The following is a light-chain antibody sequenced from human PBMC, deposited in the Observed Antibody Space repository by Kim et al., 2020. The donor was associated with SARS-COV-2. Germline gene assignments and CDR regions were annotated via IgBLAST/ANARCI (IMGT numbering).Light chain of an antibody. V-gene: IGKV1-9*01. J-gene: IGKJ4*01. CDR3: QQLNSNPLT. CDR2: GAS. CDR1: QGISSY. Sequence: SASVGDRVTLTCRASQGISSYLAWYQQKPGKAPKLLIYGASTLQSGVPSRFSGSGSGTEFTLTISSPQPEDFATYYCQQLNSNPLTFGGGTKLEI.